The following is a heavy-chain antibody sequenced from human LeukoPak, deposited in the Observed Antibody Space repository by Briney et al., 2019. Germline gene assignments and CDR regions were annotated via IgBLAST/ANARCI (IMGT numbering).Heavy chain of an antibody. J-gene: IGHJ3*02. CDR3: AREPGNYGDYRDAFDI. CDR2: IYYSGST. Sequence: SETLSLTCTVSGGSISSSSYYWGWIRQPPGKGLGWIGSIYYSGSTYYNPSLKSRVTISVDTSKNQFSLKLSSVTAADTAVYYCAREPGNYGDYRDAFDIWGQGTMVTVSS. D-gene: IGHD4-17*01. V-gene: IGHV4-39*07. CDR1: GGSISSSSYY.